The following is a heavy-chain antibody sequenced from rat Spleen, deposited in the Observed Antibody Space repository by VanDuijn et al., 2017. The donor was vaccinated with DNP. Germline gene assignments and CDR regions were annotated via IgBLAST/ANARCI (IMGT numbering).Heavy chain of an antibody. CDR3: TIHDYSSRNDYYCMDA. CDR2: ISYAGGST. Sequence: EVQLVESGGDLVQPGRSLKLSCAASGFTFSNYYMAWVRQAPTKGLELVAYISYAGGSTYHGDSVKGRFTISRDNAESTLYLQMDSLRSGETATYYCTIHDYSSRNDYYCMDAWGQGTSVTVSS. V-gene: IGHV5-27*01. J-gene: IGHJ4*01. D-gene: IGHD1-7*01. CDR1: GFTFSNYY.